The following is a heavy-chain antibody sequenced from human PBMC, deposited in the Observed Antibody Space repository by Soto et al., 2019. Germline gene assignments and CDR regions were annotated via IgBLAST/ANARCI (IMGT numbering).Heavy chain of an antibody. Sequence: ASVKVSCKASRYTFTDYYIHWVRQSPGQGLEWMGWIHPNSGGTKFPQQFQGRVIMTRDTSISTAYMELSRLTSDDTAVYYCARAGLTTLELATLYWGQGTLVTVSS. V-gene: IGHV1-2*02. CDR3: ARAGLTTLELATLY. CDR2: IHPNSGGT. D-gene: IGHD5-12*01. CDR1: RYTFTDYY. J-gene: IGHJ4*02.